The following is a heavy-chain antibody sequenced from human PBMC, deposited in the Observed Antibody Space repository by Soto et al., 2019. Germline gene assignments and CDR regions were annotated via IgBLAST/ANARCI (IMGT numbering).Heavy chain of an antibody. CDR1: GGTFSSYA. CDR2: IIPISDTT. J-gene: IGHJ6*02. Sequence: QVQLVQSGAEVKKPGSSVKVSCKASGGTFSSYAISWVRQAPGQGLEWMGGIIPISDTTNYAQKFQGRVTITVDESTSTAYMELTTRRSEDTAVYYCARSHGSSTSLEIYYYYYYGIDVWGQGTTVTVS. CDR3: ARSHGSSTSLEIYYYYYYGIDV. V-gene: IGHV1-69*01. D-gene: IGHD2-2*01.